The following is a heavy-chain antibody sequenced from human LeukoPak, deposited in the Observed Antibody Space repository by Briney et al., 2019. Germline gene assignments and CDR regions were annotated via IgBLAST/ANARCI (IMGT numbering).Heavy chain of an antibody. CDR2: IYSSGST. Sequence: SETLSLTCTVSGGSISSHYWSWIRQPPGKGLEWIGYIYSSGSTNYNPSLKGRVTISVDTSKNQFSLKLSSVTAADTAVYYCVRDHYYNSSGYTFGYWGQGTLVTVSS. J-gene: IGHJ4*02. CDR1: GGSISSHY. D-gene: IGHD3-22*01. V-gene: IGHV4-59*11. CDR3: VRDHYYNSSGYTFGY.